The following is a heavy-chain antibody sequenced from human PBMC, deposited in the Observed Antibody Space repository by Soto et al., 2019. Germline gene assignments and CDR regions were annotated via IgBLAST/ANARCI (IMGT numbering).Heavy chain of an antibody. CDR3: ARDPVLVGATTPLYFDY. V-gene: IGHV1-69*06. J-gene: IGHJ4*02. CDR1: GGTFSSYA. D-gene: IGHD1-26*01. CDR2: IIPIFGTA. Sequence: SVKVSCKASGGTFSSYAISWVRQAPGQGLEWMGGIIPIFGTANYAQKFQGRVTITADKSTSTACMELSSLRSEDTAVYYCARDPVLVGATTPLYFDYWGQGTLVTVSS.